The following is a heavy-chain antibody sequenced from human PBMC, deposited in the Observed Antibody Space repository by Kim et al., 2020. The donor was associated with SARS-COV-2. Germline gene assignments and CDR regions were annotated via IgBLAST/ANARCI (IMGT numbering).Heavy chain of an antibody. V-gene: IGHV3-9*01. CDR3: AKYAGLETDTSGYSYYFDH. Sequence: GGSLRLSCSASGFTFHHFAMHWVRQVPAKGLEWVAGINWNSDNIAYADSVKGRFTVSRDNARNSLYLQMNSLRPEDTALYYCAKYAGLETDTSGYSYYFDHWGPGTLVTVSS. J-gene: IGHJ4*02. D-gene: IGHD3-22*01. CDR2: INWNSDNI. CDR1: GFTFHHFA.